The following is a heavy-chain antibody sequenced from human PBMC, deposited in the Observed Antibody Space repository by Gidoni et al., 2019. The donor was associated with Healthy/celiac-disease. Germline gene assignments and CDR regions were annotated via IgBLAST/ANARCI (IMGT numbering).Heavy chain of an antibody. D-gene: IGHD4-17*01. CDR3: ARVIPTVRYWYFDL. V-gene: IGHV4-4*07. CDR2: IYTRGST. Sequence: QVQLQESGPGLVKPSETLSLTCTVPGGSISSYYWCWIRQPAGKGLEWIGRIYTRGSTNYNPPLKSRVTMSVDTSKNQFSLKLSSVTAADTAVYYCARVIPTVRYWYFDLWGRGTLVTVSS. J-gene: IGHJ2*01. CDR1: GGSISSYY.